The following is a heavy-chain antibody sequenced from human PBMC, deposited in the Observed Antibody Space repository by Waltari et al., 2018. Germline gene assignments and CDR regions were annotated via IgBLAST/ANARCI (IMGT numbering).Heavy chain of an antibody. CDR1: GGSISSSSYY. V-gene: IGHV4-39*01. Sequence: QLQLQESGPGLVKPSETLSFTCTVSGGSISSSSYYWGWLRQPPGKGLEWIGSIYYSGSTYYNPSLKRRVTISVDTSKNQFSLKLSFVTAADTAVYYCATKRESSASGFDYWGQGTLVTVSS. J-gene: IGHJ4*02. CDR3: ATKRESSASGFDY. D-gene: IGHD6-19*01. CDR2: IYYSGST.